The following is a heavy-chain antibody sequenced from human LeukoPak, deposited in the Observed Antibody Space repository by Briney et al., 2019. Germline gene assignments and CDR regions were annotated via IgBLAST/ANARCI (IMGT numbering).Heavy chain of an antibody. Sequence: GGSLRLSCAASGFTFSSCGMTWVRQAPGKGLEWVSSISGSDDGTYYADSVKGRFTISRDNSKNTQYLQMNSLRAEDTAVYYCAKRGPIYSSSPGNYFDYWGQGTLVTVSS. CDR3: AKRGPIYSSSPGNYFDY. V-gene: IGHV3-23*01. CDR1: GFTFSSCG. CDR2: ISGSDDGT. D-gene: IGHD6-6*01. J-gene: IGHJ4*02.